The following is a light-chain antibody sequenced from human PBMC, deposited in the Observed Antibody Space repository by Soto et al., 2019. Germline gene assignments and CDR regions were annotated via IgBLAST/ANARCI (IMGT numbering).Light chain of an antibody. J-gene: IGKJ4*01. CDR1: QSISNY. CDR2: TAS. Sequence: DIQMTQSPSSLSASVGDRVTITCRASQSISNYLNWYQQNPGTAPKLLIYTASTLQSGVPSRFSGSGSGTDFTLTISSLQPEDFATYYCQQSHSSPLTFGGGTKVEIK. CDR3: QQSHSSPLT. V-gene: IGKV1-39*01.